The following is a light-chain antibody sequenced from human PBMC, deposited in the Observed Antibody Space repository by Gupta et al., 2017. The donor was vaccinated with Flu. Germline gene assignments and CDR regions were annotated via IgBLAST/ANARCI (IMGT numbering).Light chain of an antibody. CDR3: CSYTGINSYIFTYV. V-gene: IGLV2-14*01. Sequence: QSALTQSASVSGSPGQSITISCTGTSSDVGAYNYVSWYQQHAGKAPKLIIYDVFYRPSGISDRFSGSKSGNTASLTISGLQAEDEADYFCCSYTGINSYIFTYVFGTGTKVTVL. CDR2: DVF. J-gene: IGLJ1*01. CDR1: SSDVGAYNY.